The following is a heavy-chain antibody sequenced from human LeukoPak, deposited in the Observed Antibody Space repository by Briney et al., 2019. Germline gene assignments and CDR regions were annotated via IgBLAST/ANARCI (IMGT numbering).Heavy chain of an antibody. CDR2: INWNGGST. V-gene: IGHV3-20*04. CDR1: GFTFDDYG. J-gene: IGHJ6*03. Sequence: GGSLRLSCAASGFTFDDYGMSWVRQAPGKGLEWVSGINWNGGSTGYADSVKGRFTISRDNAKNSLYLQMSSLRAEDTALYYCARSRDGYNLYYYYYMDVWGKGTTVTVSS. D-gene: IGHD5-24*01. CDR3: ARSRDGYNLYYYYYMDV.